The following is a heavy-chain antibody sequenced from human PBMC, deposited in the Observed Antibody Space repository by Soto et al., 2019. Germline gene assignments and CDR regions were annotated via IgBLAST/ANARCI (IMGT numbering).Heavy chain of an antibody. V-gene: IGHV1-2*02. CDR1: GYTFTGYY. D-gene: IGHD3-9*01. CDR3: ARNRGSPYYDILAGYTNPDGMDV. J-gene: IGHJ6*02. Sequence: ASVKVSCKASGYTFTGYYMHWVRQAPGQGLEWMGWINPNSGGTNYAQKFQGRVTMTRDTSISTAYMELSRLRSDDTAVYYCARNRGSPYYDILAGYTNPDGMDVWGQGTTVTVSS. CDR2: INPNSGGT.